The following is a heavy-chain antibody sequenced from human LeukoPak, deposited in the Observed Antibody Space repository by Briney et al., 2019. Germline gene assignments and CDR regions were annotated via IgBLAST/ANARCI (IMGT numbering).Heavy chain of an antibody. J-gene: IGHJ4*02. V-gene: IGHV1-2*02. CDR3: ARDSRDGYNYVDY. CDR1: GYTLTGYY. D-gene: IGHD5-24*01. CDR2: INPNSGGT. Sequence: ASVKVSCKASGYTLTGYYMHWVRQAPGQGLEWMGWINPNSGGTNYAQKFQGRVTMTRDTSISTAYMELSRLRSDDTAVYYCARDSRDGYNYVDYWGQGTLVTVSS.